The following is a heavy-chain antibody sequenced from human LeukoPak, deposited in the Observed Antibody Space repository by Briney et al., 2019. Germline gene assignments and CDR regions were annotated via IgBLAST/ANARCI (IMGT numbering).Heavy chain of an antibody. J-gene: IGHJ4*02. CDR1: GFTFGDYL. CDR2: IRSKVYGGTP. D-gene: IGHD6-19*01. CDR3: GSGSGWYSPDY. V-gene: IGHV3-49*03. Sequence: GGSLRLSCAASGFTFGDYLMNWFRQAPGTGMEGVGFIRSKVYGGTPEYAASVRGRFTISRDDSKSIAHLQMNSLKTEDTAVYYCGSGSGWYSPDYWGQGTLVTVSS.